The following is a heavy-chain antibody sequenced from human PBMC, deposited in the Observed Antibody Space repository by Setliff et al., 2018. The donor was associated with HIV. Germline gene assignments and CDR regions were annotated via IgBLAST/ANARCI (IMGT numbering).Heavy chain of an antibody. CDR3: TSRPPNSSSRRFDP. CDR2: IKSEIDGGTA. J-gene: IGHJ5*02. CDR1: GFTFSYSW. D-gene: IGHD6-13*01. Sequence: PGGSLRLSCAASGFTFSYSWMNWVRQAPGKGLEWVGRIKSEIDGGTADYAAPVKGRFTISRDDSKNTLYLQMNSLKIEDTAMYYCTSRPPNSSSRRFDPWGQGTLVTVSS. V-gene: IGHV3-15*01.